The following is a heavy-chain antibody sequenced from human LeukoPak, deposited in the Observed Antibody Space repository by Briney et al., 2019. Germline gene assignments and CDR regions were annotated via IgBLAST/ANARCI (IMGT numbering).Heavy chain of an antibody. CDR2: ISGSGGST. D-gene: IGHD6-19*01. J-gene: IGHJ4*02. V-gene: IGHV3-23*01. CDR1: GFTFSSYA. CDR3: AKTRPLAVAGYYFDC. Sequence: QAGGSQRLSCAASGFTFSSYAMSWVRQAPGKGLEWVSAISGSGGSTYYADSVKGRFTISRDNSKNTLYLQMNSLRAEDTAVYYCAKTRPLAVAGYYFDCWGQGTLVTVSS.